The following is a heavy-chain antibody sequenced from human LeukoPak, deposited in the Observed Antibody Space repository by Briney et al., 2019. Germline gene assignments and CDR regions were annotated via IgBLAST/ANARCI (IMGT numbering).Heavy chain of an antibody. CDR1: GGSISSYY. J-gene: IGHJ4*02. CDR3: AREEVVDGYKFLDY. Sequence: PSETLSLTCTVSGGSISSYYWNWVRQPPGKGLEWIGYIYYSGSTNYNPSLKSRVTTSVDTSKNQFSLKLSSVTAADTAVYYCAREEVVDGYKFLDYWGQGTLVTVSS. D-gene: IGHD5-24*01. CDR2: IYYSGST. V-gene: IGHV4-59*01.